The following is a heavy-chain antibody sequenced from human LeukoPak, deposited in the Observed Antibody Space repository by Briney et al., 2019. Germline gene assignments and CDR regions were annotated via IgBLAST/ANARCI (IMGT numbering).Heavy chain of an antibody. D-gene: IGHD3-10*01. J-gene: IGHJ4*02. V-gene: IGHV3-23*01. Sequence: GGSLRLSCAASGFTFSSYAMSWVRQAPGKGLEWVSAISGSGGSTYYADSVKGRFTISRDNSKNTLYLQMNSLRAEDTPVYYCAKEQFSRLGWFGDEITFDYWGQGTLVTVSS. CDR1: GFTFSSYA. CDR3: AKEQFSRLGWFGDEITFDY. CDR2: ISGSGGST.